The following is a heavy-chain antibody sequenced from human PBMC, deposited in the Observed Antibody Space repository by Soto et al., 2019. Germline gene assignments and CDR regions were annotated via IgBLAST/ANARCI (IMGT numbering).Heavy chain of an antibody. Sequence: QVQLVESGGGVVQPGRSLKLSCAASGFTFRTYAMHWVRQAPGKGLEWVAVISYDGSNTYYADSVKGRFTISRDSSKNTLYLHMNSLRTEDSAVYYCARDSESNGYSYDYLDYWGQGTLVTVSS. V-gene: IGHV3-30*04. J-gene: IGHJ4*02. CDR2: ISYDGSNT. CDR3: ARDSESNGYSYDYLDY. D-gene: IGHD5-18*01. CDR1: GFTFRTYA.